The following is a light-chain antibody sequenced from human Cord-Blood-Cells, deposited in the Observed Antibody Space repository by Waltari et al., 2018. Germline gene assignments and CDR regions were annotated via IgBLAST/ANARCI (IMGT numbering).Light chain of an antibody. CDR3: QQYNSYWT. V-gene: IGKV1-5*03. CDR1: QSISSW. J-gene: IGKJ1*01. Sequence: DIHMTQSPSTMSASVGDRVTITCRSSQSISSWLAWYQQKPGKAPKLLIYKASSLESGVPSRFTGSGSGTEFTLTISSLQTDDFATYYCQQYNSYWTFGQGTKVEIK. CDR2: KAS.